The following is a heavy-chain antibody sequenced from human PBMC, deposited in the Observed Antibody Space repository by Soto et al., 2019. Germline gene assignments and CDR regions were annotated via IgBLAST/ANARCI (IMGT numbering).Heavy chain of an antibody. D-gene: IGHD3-10*01. J-gene: IGHJ4*02. CDR2: ISYDGSKK. V-gene: IGHV3-30-3*01. Sequence: HPGGSLRLSCAASGFTFSSLGMDWVRQAPGKGLEWVALISYDGSKKYYGDSVKGRFTISRDNSRNTLHLQMNGLRPEDTGVYYCVRERGWTWAPFDNRGQGNLVTISS. CDR1: GFTFSSLG. CDR3: VRERGWTWAPFDN.